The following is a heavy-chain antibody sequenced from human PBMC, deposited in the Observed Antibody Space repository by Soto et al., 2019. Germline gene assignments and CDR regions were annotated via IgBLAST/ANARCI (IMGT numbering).Heavy chain of an antibody. CDR1: GGSVDDINSY. CDR3: ARSTYGEGYPHFFAD. Sequence: QVQLQESGPGLVMPSQTLSLTCAVSGGSVDDINSYWTWIRQSPGRSPEWIGYIHNTGNTFYSPSLRRRLAISIDRFKSQFSLTLSTVTDADTAFYYCARSTYGEGYPHFFADWGQGTLVTVSS. V-gene: IGHV4-30-4*01. CDR2: IHNTGNT. J-gene: IGHJ4*02. D-gene: IGHD3-16*02.